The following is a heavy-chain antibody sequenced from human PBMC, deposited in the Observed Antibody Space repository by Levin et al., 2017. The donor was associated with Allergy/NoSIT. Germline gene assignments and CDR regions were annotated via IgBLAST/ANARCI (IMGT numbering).Heavy chain of an antibody. CDR3: ARGGPPNYDYNWGSYRDAYFDY. Sequence: GESLKISCTGSGFTFGDYAMSWVRQAPGKGLEWVGFIRNKAHGGTTEYAASVKGRLTISRDDSKSIAYLQMNSLKTEDTAVYFCARGGPPNYDYNWGSYRDAYFDYWGQGTLVTVSS. V-gene: IGHV3-49*04. J-gene: IGHJ4*02. CDR1: GFTFGDYA. CDR2: IRNKAHGGTT. D-gene: IGHD3-16*02.